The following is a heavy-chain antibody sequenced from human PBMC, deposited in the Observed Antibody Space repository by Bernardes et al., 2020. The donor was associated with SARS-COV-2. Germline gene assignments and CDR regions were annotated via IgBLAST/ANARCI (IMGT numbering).Heavy chain of an antibody. CDR2: NRSSGFT. D-gene: IGHD2-8*01. V-gene: IGHV3-21*05. CDR3: ARDLGRSLRTYCTKAVCHNVEQQRALDV. Sequence: GGSLRLFCVASGFTFSRYSMNWVRQAPGKGLEWVSQNRSSGFTFYTDSVKGRFPIPRDNDKNSVYLQMNSLRAEDTAEYYCARDLGRSLRTYCTKAVCHNVEQQRALDVWGQGTTVTVSS. J-gene: IGHJ6*02. CDR1: GFTFSRYS.